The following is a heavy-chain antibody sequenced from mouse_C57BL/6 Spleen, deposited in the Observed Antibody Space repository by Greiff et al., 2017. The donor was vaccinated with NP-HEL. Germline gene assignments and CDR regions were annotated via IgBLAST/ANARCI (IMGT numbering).Heavy chain of an antibody. D-gene: IGHD1-1*01. J-gene: IGHJ2*01. CDR3: ARWGPYYYGSRGYFDY. CDR1: GYAFSSYW. V-gene: IGHV1-80*01. CDR2: IYPGDGDT. Sequence: VQLQESGAELVKPGASVKISCKASGYAFSSYWMNWVKQRPGKGLEWIGQIYPGDGDTNYNGKFKGKATLTADKSSSTAYMQLSSLTSEDSAVYFCARWGPYYYGSRGYFDYWGQGTTLTVSS.